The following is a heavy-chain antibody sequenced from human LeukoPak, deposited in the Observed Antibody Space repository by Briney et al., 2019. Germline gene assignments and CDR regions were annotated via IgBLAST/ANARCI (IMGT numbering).Heavy chain of an antibody. J-gene: IGHJ6*03. CDR2: INSDGSST. V-gene: IGHV3-74*01. CDR1: GFTFSSYW. D-gene: IGHD3-3*01. Sequence: HPGGSLRLSCAASGFTFSSYWMHWVRQAPGKGLVWVSRINSDGSSTSYADSVKGRFTISRDNAKNTLYLQMNSLRAEDTAVYYCARDFARHYDFWSGYEGNYYMDVWGKGTTVTVSS. CDR3: ARDFARHYDFWSGYEGNYYMDV.